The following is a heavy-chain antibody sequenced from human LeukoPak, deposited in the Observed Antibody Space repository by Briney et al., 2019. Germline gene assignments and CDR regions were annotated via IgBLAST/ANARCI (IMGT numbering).Heavy chain of an antibody. J-gene: IGHJ4*02. Sequence: GGSLRLSCAASGFTFACYSMNWVRQAPGKGLEWVSSISGDSTYIYNAGSVKGRFTISRDNAQASLYLQMISLRADDTAVYYCARVSGRLERQSDLDYWGQGTLVIVSS. V-gene: IGHV3-21*01. CDR1: GFTFACYS. CDR3: ARVSGRLERQSDLDY. CDR2: ISGDSTYI. D-gene: IGHD1-1*01.